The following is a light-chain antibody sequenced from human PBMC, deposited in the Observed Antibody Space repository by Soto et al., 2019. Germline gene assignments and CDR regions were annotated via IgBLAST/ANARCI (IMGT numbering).Light chain of an antibody. CDR3: QQRSTWHT. J-gene: IGKJ4*01. Sequence: EIVLTQSPATLSLSPGERATLSCRASQSVGTTLGWYQQKPGQAPRLLIYGASHSAGGVPASFIGSGSGTDFTITISSLEPEDSEVYHCQQRSTWHTFGGGTEVEIK. CDR2: GAS. V-gene: IGKV3-11*01. CDR1: QSVGTT.